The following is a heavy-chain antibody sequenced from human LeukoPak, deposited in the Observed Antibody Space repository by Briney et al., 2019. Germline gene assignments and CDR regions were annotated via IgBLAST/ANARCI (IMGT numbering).Heavy chain of an antibody. CDR1: GGSFSGYY. Sequence: PSETLSLTCAVYGGSFSGYYWSWIRQPPGRGLEWIGEINHSGSTNYNPSLKSRVTISVDTSKNQFSLKLSSVTAADTAVYYCARGGSGVHDSSGSGLGAFDIWGQGTMVTVSS. J-gene: IGHJ3*02. D-gene: IGHD3-22*01. V-gene: IGHV4-34*01. CDR3: ARGGSGVHDSSGSGLGAFDI. CDR2: INHSGST.